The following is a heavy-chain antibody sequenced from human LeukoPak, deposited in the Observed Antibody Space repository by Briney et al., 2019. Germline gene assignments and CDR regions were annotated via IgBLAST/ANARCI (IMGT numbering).Heavy chain of an antibody. CDR1: EFTFSGYT. CDR3: AKDHSGYCGSPSSLCYMDV. J-gene: IGHJ6*03. V-gene: IGHV3-48*01. Sequence: GGSLRLPRAGAEFTFSGYTMNWARQAPGKGLEGVSYISPDSTEKLYAESVKGRFTISRDNSKNTLYLQMNCLRAEDTAVYYCAKDHSGYCGSPSSLCYMDVWGKGTRVTVSS. D-gene: IGHD2-2*01. CDR2: ISPDSTEK.